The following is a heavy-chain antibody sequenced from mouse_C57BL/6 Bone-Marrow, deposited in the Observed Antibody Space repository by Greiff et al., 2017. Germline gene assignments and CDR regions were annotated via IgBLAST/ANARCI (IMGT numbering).Heavy chain of an antibody. D-gene: IGHD1-1*01. CDR2: IDPSDSYT. J-gene: IGHJ2*01. V-gene: IGHV1-50*01. CDR3: AVYYYGSSYGDY. CDR1: GYTFTSYW. Sequence: VQLQQPGAELVKPGASVTLSCKASGYTFTSYWMQWVKQRPGQGLEWIGEIDPSDSYTNYNQKFKGKATLTVDTSSSTAYMQLSSLTSEDSAVYYCAVYYYGSSYGDYWGQGTTLTVSS.